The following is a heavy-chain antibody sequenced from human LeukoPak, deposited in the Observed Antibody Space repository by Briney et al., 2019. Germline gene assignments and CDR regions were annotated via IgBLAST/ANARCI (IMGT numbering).Heavy chain of an antibody. CDR1: GGSMSSYY. D-gene: IGHD5-12*01. CDR3: ARIGSGYTNHFDY. V-gene: IGHV4-4*07. J-gene: IGHJ4*02. Sequence: SETLSLTCTVSGGSMSSYYWSFIRQSAGTGLEWLGRIHTSGTTWYNPSLKSRVTMSVDTSKNQFSLKLSSVTAADTAVYYCARIGSGYTNHFDYWGQGTLVTVSS. CDR2: IHTSGTT.